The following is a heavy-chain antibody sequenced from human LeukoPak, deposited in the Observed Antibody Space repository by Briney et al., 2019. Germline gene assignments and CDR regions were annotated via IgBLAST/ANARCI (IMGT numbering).Heavy chain of an antibody. D-gene: IGHD1-26*01. J-gene: IGHJ4*02. CDR3: ARTSGSYYEIDY. Sequence: ASVKVSCKASGYTFTDYYMHWVRQAPGQGLEWMGWINPNSGGTNYAQKFQGRVTMTRDTSISTAYMELSRLRSDDTAVYYCARTSGSYYEIDYWGQGTLVTVSS. CDR2: INPNSGGT. V-gene: IGHV1-2*02. CDR1: GYTFTDYY.